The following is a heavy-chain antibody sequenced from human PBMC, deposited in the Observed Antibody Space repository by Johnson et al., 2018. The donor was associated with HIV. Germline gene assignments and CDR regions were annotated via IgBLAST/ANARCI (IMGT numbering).Heavy chain of an antibody. J-gene: IGHJ3*01. CDR2: INWNGGNT. Sequence: VESGGGLVQPGGSLRLSCAASGFTFSSYAMSWVRQAPGKGLEWVSGINWNGGNTAYADSVKGRFTISRDNAKNSLYLQMNSLRAEDTALYYCARSRHGGIQPSDAFDVWGQGTMVTVSS. CDR3: ARSRHGGIQPSDAFDV. CDR1: GFTFSSYA. D-gene: IGHD3-16*01. V-gene: IGHV3-20*04.